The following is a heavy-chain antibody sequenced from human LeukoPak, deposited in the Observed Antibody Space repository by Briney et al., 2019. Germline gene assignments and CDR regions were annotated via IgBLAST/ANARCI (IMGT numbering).Heavy chain of an antibody. CDR1: GYTFTGNY. D-gene: IGHD2-2*01. CDR3: ARESSPSAFVVVPAALDY. V-gene: IGHV1-2*04. CDR2: INPNSGGT. J-gene: IGHJ4*02. Sequence: ASVKVSCKASGYTFTGNYMHWVRQAAGQGLEWMGWINPNSGGTNYAQKFQGWVTMTRDTSISTAYMELSRLRSDDTAVYYCARESSPSAFVVVPAALDYWGQGTLVTVSS.